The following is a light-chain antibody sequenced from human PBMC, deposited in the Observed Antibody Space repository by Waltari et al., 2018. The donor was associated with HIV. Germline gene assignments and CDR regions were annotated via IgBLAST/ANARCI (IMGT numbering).Light chain of an antibody. CDR2: QDT. CDR3: QAWGTSNVV. V-gene: IGLV3-1*01. Sequence: SYELTQPPSVSVSPGETASITCSGDELGSRYVSWYQQKPGQSPLLVIYQDTKRPSGIPERFSGANSGNTGTLTISGTQTMDEADSYCQAWGTSNVVFGGGTKLTVL. CDR1: ELGSRY. J-gene: IGLJ2*01.